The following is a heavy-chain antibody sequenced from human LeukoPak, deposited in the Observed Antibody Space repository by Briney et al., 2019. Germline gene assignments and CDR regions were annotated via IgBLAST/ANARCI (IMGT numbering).Heavy chain of an antibody. V-gene: IGHV1-2*02. CDR2: INPNSGGT. Sequence: ASVKVSCKASGYTFTGYYMHWVRQAPGQGLEWMGWINPNSGGTNYAQKFQGRVTMTRDTSISTAYMELSRLRSDDTAVYYCARAEQWLVPHFVYWGQGTLVTVSS. CDR3: ARAEQWLVPHFVY. CDR1: GYTFTGYY. J-gene: IGHJ4*02. D-gene: IGHD6-19*01.